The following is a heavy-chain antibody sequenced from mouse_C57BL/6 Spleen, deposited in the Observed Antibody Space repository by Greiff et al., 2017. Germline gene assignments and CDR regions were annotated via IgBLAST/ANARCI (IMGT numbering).Heavy chain of an antibody. J-gene: IGHJ3*01. V-gene: IGHV5-4*01. D-gene: IGHD3-2*02. Sequence: EVHLVESGGGLVKPGGSLKLSCAASGFTFSSYAMSWVRQTPEKRLEWVATISDGGSYTYYPDNVKGRFTISRDNAKNNLYLQMSHLKSEDTAMYYCARGVDSSGYGGFAYWGQGTLVTVSA. CDR2: ISDGGSYT. CDR3: ARGVDSSGYGGFAY. CDR1: GFTFSSYA.